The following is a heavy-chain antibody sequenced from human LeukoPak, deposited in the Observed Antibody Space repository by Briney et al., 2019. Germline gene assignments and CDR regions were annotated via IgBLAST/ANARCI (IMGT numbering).Heavy chain of an antibody. CDR1: GFSLSTSGMR. V-gene: IGHV2-70*04. J-gene: IGHJ4*02. CDR2: IDWDDDK. Sequence: ESGPALVKPTQTLTLTCTFSGFSLSTSGMRVSWVRQPPGEALEWLARIDWDDDKFYSTSLKTRLTISKDTSKNQVVLTMTNMDPVDTATYYCATRITMVRGVNDYWGQGTLVTVSS. CDR3: ATRITMVRGVNDY. D-gene: IGHD3-10*01.